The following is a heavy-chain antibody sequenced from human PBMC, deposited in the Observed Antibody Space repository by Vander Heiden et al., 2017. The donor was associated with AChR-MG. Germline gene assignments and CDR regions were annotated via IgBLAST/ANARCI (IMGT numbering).Heavy chain of an antibody. CDR1: GYPIRSGYY. V-gene: IGHV4-38-2*02. CDR3: AREVGYSSSWYNS. D-gene: IGHD6-13*01. Sequence: QVQLQESGPGLVKPSETLSLTCAVSGYPIRSGYYWGWIRQPPGKGLEWIGSIYHSGSTYYNPSLKSRVTISVDTSKNQFSLKLSSVTAADTAVYYCAREVGYSSSWYNSWGQGTLVTVSS. CDR2: IYHSGST. J-gene: IGHJ4*02.